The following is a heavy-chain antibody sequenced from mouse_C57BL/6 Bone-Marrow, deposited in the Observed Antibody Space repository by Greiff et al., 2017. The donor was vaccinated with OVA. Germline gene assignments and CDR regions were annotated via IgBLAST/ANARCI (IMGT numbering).Heavy chain of an antibody. D-gene: IGHD4-1*01. CDR3: ARNLNWDRDWFAY. J-gene: IGHJ3*01. CDR1: GFSLTSYG. V-gene: IGHV2-2*01. CDR2: IWGGGST. Sequence: QVQLQQSGPGLVQPSQSLSITCTVSGFSLTSYGVHWVRQSPGKGLEWLGVIWGGGSTDYNAAFISRLSISKDNSKSQVFFKMNSLQADDTAIYYCARNLNWDRDWFAYWGQGTLVTVSS.